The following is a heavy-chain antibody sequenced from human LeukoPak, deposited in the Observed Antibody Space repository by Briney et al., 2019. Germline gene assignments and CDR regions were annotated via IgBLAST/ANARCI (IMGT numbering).Heavy chain of an antibody. V-gene: IGHV3-23*01. CDR1: GFTFSSYA. D-gene: IGHD2-15*01. CDR2: ISGSGGST. CDR3: ARGTPYPGTPTDY. J-gene: IGHJ4*02. Sequence: GGSLRLSCAASGFTFSSYAMSWVRQAAGKGLEWVSAISGSGGSTYYADSVKGRFTISRDNSKNTLYLQMNSLRAEDTAVYYCARGTPYPGTPTDYWGQGTLVTVSS.